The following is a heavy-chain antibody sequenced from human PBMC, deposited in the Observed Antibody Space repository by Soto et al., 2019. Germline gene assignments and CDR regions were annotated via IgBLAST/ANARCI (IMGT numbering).Heavy chain of an antibody. CDR2: IYYSGST. CDR3: ARLKGGYSSSFGFYYFDY. D-gene: IGHD6-13*01. CDR1: GGSISSSSYY. J-gene: IGHJ4*02. Sequence: SETLSLTCTVSGGSISSSSYYWGWIRQPPGKGLEWIGSIYYSGSTYYNPSLKSRVTISVDTSKNQFSLKLSSVTAADTAVYYCARLKGGYSSSFGFYYFDYWGQGTLVTVSS. V-gene: IGHV4-39*01.